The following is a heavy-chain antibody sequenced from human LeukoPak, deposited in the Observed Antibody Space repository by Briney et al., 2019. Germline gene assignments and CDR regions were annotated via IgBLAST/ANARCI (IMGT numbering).Heavy chain of an antibody. CDR2: ISAYNGNT. D-gene: IGHD2-2*01. J-gene: IGHJ6*02. V-gene: IGHV1-18*01. CDR3: ARDDIVVVPAANYYGMDV. CDR1: GYTFTSYG. Sequence: GASVKVSCKASGYTFTSYGISWVRQAPRQGLEWMGWISAYNGNTNYAQKLQGRVTMTTDTSTSTAYMELRSLRSDDTAVYYCARDDIVVVPAANYYGMDVWGQGTTVTVSS.